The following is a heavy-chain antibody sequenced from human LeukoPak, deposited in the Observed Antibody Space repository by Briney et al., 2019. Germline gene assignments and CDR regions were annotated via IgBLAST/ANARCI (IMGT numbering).Heavy chain of an antibody. CDR1: GFTFSSYG. CDR3: ARARVATITFGGDY. V-gene: IGHV3-48*04. J-gene: IGHJ4*02. Sequence: GGSLRLSCAASGFTFSSYGMHWVRQAPGKGLEWVSYISSSGSTIYYADSVKGRFTISRDNAKNSLYLQMNSLRAEDTAVYYCARARVATITFGGDYWGQGTLVTVSS. D-gene: IGHD5-12*01. CDR2: ISSSGSTI.